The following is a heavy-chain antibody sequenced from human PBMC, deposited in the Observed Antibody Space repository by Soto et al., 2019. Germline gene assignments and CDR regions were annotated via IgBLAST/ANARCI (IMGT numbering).Heavy chain of an antibody. CDR2: MNPISGNT. D-gene: IGHD4-17*01. CDR1: GYTFTNYD. J-gene: IGHJ3*02. CDR3: ARNYGDYVSGAFDI. V-gene: IGHV1-8*01. Sequence: QVHLVQSGAEVKKPGASVKVSCKASGYTFTNYDINWVRQATGQGLEWMGWMNPISGNTGYAQKFQGRVTMTRNTSISTAYMELSGLSSEDTGVYYCARNYGDYVSGAFDIWGQGTMVTVSS.